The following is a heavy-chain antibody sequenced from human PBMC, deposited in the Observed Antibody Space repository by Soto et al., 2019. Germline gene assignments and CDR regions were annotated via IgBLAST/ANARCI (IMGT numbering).Heavy chain of an antibody. J-gene: IGHJ5*01. CDR1: GFIFSNYA. V-gene: IGHV3-23*01. Sequence: GGSLRLSCSASGFIFSNYAMSWARQAPGKGLEWVSTISGSGVRTYYADSVKGRFTISRDNSKNTLDLRMNNLRVEDTAIYYCAKDHAREQFVRGENWFDSWGQGTLVTVSS. CDR3: AKDHAREQFVRGENWFDS. D-gene: IGHD6-6*01. CDR2: ISGSGVRT.